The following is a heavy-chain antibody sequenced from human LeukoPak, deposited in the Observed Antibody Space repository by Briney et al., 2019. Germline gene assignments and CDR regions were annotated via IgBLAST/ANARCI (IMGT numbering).Heavy chain of an antibody. CDR3: ARDSNYYDSSGSWFDP. Sequence: SETLSLTCTVSGYSISSDYYWAWIRQPPGKGLEWIGSMKHSGSTYYNPSLKSRVTISTDTSRNQFSLKLSSVTAADTAVYYCARDSNYYDSSGSWFDPWGQGTLVTVSS. V-gene: IGHV4-38-2*02. CDR2: MKHSGST. CDR1: GYSISSDYY. D-gene: IGHD3-22*01. J-gene: IGHJ5*02.